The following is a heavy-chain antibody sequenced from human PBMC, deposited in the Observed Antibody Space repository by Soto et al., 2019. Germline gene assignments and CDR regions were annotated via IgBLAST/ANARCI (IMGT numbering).Heavy chain of an antibody. V-gene: IGHV4-31*03. D-gene: IGHD3-3*01. CDR1: GGSVSSGGYY. J-gene: IGHJ5*02. CDR2: IYYSGST. CDR3: ARRPVTIFGPPCWFDP. Sequence: SETLSLTCTVSGGSVSSGGYYWSWIRQHPGKGLEWIGYIYYSGSTYYNPSLKSRVTISVDTSKNQFSLKLSSVTAADTAVYYCARRPVTIFGPPCWFDPWGQGTLVTVSS.